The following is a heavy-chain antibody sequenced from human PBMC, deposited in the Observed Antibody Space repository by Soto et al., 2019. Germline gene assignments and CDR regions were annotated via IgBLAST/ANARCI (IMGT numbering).Heavy chain of an antibody. D-gene: IGHD3-16*01. Sequence: EVQLVESGGGLVQPGGSLRLSCAASGFTFSAYDMHWVRQATGKGLEWVSAIGTQHDTYYPDSVKGRFTISRENAKNSFDLQMNSLGAGERGGFFWARTASHWHGGGGWFDPWGQGTLVTVSS. J-gene: IGHJ5*02. CDR1: GFTFSAYD. CDR3: ARTASHWHGGGGWFDP. CDR2: IGTQHDT. V-gene: IGHV3-13*01.